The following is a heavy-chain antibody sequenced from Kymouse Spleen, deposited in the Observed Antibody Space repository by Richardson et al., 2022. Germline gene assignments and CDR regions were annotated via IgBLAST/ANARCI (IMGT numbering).Heavy chain of an antibody. D-gene: IGHD1-26*01. CDR2: ISWNSGSI. V-gene: IGHV3-9*01. Sequence: EVQLVESGGGLVQPGRSLRLSCAASGFTFDDYAMHWVRQAPGKGLEWVSGISWNSGSIGYADSVKGRFTISRDNAKNSLYLQMNSLRAEDTALYYCAKDIGIVGATLFDYWGQGTLVTVSS. CDR1: GFTFDDYA. CDR3: AKDIGIVGATLFDY. J-gene: IGHJ4*02.